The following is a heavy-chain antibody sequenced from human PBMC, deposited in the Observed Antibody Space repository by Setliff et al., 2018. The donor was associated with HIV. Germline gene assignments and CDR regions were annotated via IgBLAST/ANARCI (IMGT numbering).Heavy chain of an antibody. V-gene: IGHV4-59*12. J-gene: IGHJ6*03. Sequence: PSETLSLICTVSGDSISGYYWSWIRQSPGKGLEWIGFIYETGSTYYNPSLKSRVSISIDTSKNQFSLKLSSVTAADTAVYFCARDGYTNGYGYYYFYMDVWGKGTTVTVSS. CDR1: GDSISGYY. CDR2: IYETGST. D-gene: IGHD5-18*01. CDR3: ARDGYTNGYGYYYFYMDV.